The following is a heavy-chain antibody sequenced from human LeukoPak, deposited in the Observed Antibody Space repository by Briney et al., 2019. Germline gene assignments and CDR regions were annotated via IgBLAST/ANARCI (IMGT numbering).Heavy chain of an antibody. V-gene: IGHV3-66*01. D-gene: IGHD1-26*01. J-gene: IGHJ3*02. CDR1: GFTVSSNY. CDR3: ARDVGFIVGATPGAFDI. CDR2: IYSGGNT. Sequence: PGGSLRLSCAASGFTVSSNYMTWVRQAPGKGLEWVSAIYSGGNTYYADSVKGRFTISRDNTKNTLYLQMNSLRADDTAVYYCARDVGFIVGATPGAFDIWGQGTMVTVSS.